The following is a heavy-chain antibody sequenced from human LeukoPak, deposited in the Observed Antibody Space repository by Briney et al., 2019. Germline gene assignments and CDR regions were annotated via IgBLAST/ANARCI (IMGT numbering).Heavy chain of an antibody. CDR2: IKEDGSAE. Sequence: PGGFLRLSCAASGFTSGFTFTKYWMSWVRQAPGKGLEWVANIKEDGSAEFCVDSVKGRFTISRDNAKNSLYLQMNSLRVEDTAVYYCATSRDAPMEKGGQGTLVTVSS. V-gene: IGHV3-7*01. D-gene: IGHD5-18*01. CDR3: ATSRDAPMEK. CDR1: GFTFTKYW. J-gene: IGHJ4*02.